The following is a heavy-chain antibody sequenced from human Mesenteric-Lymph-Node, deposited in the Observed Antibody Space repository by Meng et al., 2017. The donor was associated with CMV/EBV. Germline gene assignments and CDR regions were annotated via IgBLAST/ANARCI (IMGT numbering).Heavy chain of an antibody. D-gene: IGHD3-22*01. CDR1: GFTFDDYA. CDR2: ISGSGGST. V-gene: IGHV3-23*01. J-gene: IGHJ4*02. CDR3: AKLAYDSSGPPSDY. Sequence: GESLKISCAASGFTFDDYAMHWVRQAPGKGLEWVSAISGSGGSTYYADSVKGRFTISRDNSKNTLYLQMNSLRAEDTAVYYCAKLAYDSSGPPSDYWGQGTLVTVSS.